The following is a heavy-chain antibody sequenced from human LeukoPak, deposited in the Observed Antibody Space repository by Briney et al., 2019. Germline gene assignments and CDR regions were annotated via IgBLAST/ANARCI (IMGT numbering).Heavy chain of an antibody. CDR2: INHDGSNT. CDR1: GFTFTTFW. D-gene: IGHD3-22*01. Sequence: TGGSLRLSCATSGFTFTTFWMHWVRQAPGKGLVWVSRINHDGSNTNYADSVKGRFTISRDNAKNTVYLQMNSLRAEDTAVYYCVRDWGYDSSGYWQKYFDTWGQGTLVTVSS. CDR3: VRDWGYDSSGYWQKYFDT. J-gene: IGHJ4*02. V-gene: IGHV3-74*01.